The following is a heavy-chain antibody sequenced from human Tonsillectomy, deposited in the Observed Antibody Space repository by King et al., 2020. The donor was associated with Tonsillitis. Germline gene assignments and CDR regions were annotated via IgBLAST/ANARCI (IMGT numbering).Heavy chain of an antibody. V-gene: IGHV3-13*01. D-gene: IGHD2-2*01. CDR3: ARETDRRFCTRTSCWGYMDV. CDR1: GFTFSSFD. J-gene: IGHJ6*03. CDR2: IGSAGET. Sequence: VQLVESGGGLVQPGGSLRLSCAASGFTFSSFDMHWVRQPIGKGLEWVSAIGSAGETYYPASVKGRFTISRENAKKSVYLQMNSLRAEDTAIYYCARETDRRFCTRTSCWGYMDVWGKGTTVTVSS.